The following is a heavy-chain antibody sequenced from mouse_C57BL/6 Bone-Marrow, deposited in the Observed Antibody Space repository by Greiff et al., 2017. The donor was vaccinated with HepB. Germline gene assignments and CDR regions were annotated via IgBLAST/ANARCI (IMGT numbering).Heavy chain of an antibody. CDR1: GFTFSDYG. CDR2: ISSGSSTI. Sequence: EVNVVESGGGLVKPGGSLKLSCAASGFTFSDYGMHWVRQAPEKGLEWVAYISSGSSTIYYADTVKGRFTISRDTAKTTLFMQITSLRSEDTAKYYCEWSVVGRRYFDFWGTGTTVTVSA. V-gene: IGHV5-17*01. CDR3: EWSVVGRRYFDF. D-gene: IGHD1-1*01. J-gene: IGHJ1*03.